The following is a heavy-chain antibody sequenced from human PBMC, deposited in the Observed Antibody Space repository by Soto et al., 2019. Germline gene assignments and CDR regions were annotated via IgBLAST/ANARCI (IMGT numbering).Heavy chain of an antibody. J-gene: IGHJ5*02. D-gene: IGHD3-10*01. CDR3: ATHGSGTYYNPLYNWFDP. CDR2: IYWGDDK. Sequence: QITLKESGPTLVKPTQTLTLTCPFSGFSLSTSGVGVAWIRQPPGKALEWLALIYWGDDKRYSPSLKSRLTITKDTSKNQVVLTMTNMDPVDTATYYCATHGSGTYYNPLYNWFDPWGQGTLVTVSS. CDR1: GFSLSTSGVG. V-gene: IGHV2-5*02.